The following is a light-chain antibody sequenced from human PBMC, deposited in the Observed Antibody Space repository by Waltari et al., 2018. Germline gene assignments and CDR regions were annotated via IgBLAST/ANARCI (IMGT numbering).Light chain of an antibody. CDR3: CSFAGRSWL. CDR2: ETT. Sequence: QSALTQPASVSASLGQSLTISCTGTSSDIGLYDLISWYQQHPGKAPKLIIHETTKRPSGVPNLVSGSKSGNTASLTISGLQAEDEADYYCCSFAGRSWLFGGGTKLTVL. V-gene: IGLV2-23*01. J-gene: IGLJ3*02. CDR1: SSDIGLYDL.